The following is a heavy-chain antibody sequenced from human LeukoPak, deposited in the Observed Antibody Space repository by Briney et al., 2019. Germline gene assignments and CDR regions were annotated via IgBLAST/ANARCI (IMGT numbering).Heavy chain of an antibody. CDR2: ISGSGGST. D-gene: IGHD5-18*01. CDR3: AKSPEGYSYGPFDY. J-gene: IGHJ4*02. Sequence: GGSLRLSCAASGFTFSSYAMSWVRQAPGKGLEWVSAISGSGGSTYYADSVKGRFTISRDNSKNTLYLQMNSPRAEDTAVYYCAKSPEGYSYGPFDYWGQATLVTVSS. V-gene: IGHV3-23*01. CDR1: GFTFSSYA.